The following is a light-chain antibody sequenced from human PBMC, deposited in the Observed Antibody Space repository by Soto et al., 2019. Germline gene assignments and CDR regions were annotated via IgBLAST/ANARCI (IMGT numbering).Light chain of an antibody. CDR2: GSF. J-gene: IGKJ5*01. Sequence: EIVMTQSPATLSVSPGERATLSCRASQSVSSSYLAWYQQKPGQAPRLLIYGSFSRATGIPDRFSGSGSGTDFTLTISRLEPEDSAVYYCQQYGTLITFGQGTRLEIK. CDR3: QQYGTLIT. CDR1: QSVSSSY. V-gene: IGKV3-20*01.